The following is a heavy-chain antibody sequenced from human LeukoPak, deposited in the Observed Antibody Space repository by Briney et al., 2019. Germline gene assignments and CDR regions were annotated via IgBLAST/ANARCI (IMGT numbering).Heavy chain of an antibody. CDR1: GYTFTSYG. CDR2: ISAYNGNT. D-gene: IGHD3-10*02. Sequence: RASVKVSCKASGYTFTSYGISWVRQAPGQGLEWMGWISAYNGNTNYAQKLQGRVTMTTDTSTSTAYMELRSLRSDDTAVYYCARDREPTVFGESPLDPWGQGTLVTVSS. J-gene: IGHJ5*02. V-gene: IGHV1-18*01. CDR3: ARDREPTVFGESPLDP.